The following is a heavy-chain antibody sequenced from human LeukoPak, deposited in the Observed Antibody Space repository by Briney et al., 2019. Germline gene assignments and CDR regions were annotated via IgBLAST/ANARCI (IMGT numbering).Heavy chain of an antibody. V-gene: IGHV3-30*02. CDR2: IQYDGSKK. D-gene: IGHD3-3*01. CDR1: GFTFSSNG. CDR3: AKSADNYYYYYMDV. J-gene: IGHJ6*03. Sequence: PGGSLRLSCVASGFTFSSNGMHWVRQAPGKGLEWVTFIQYDGSKKYYADSVKGRFTISRDNSKNTLYLEMNSLRAEDTAVYYCAKSADNYYYYYMDVWGKGTTVTVSS.